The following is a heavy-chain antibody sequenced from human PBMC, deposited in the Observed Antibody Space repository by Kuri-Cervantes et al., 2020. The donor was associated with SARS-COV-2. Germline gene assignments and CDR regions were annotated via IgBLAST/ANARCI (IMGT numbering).Heavy chain of an antibody. J-gene: IGHJ4*02. CDR3: ARDRAPRD. Sequence: LRLSCTVSGGSISTGDYYWSWIRQPAGKGLEWIGRIYTSGSTNYNPSLKSRVTISVDTSKNQFSLKLSSVTAADTAVYYCARDRAPRDWGQGTLVTVSS. CDR2: IYTSGST. D-gene: IGHD5-24*01. V-gene: IGHV4-61*02. CDR1: GGSISTGDYY.